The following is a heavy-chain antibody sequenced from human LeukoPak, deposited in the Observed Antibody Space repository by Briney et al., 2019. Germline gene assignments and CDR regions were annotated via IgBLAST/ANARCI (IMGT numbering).Heavy chain of an antibody. CDR3: APRGIRLWFDY. CDR1: GFNFNDFP. CDR2: INSNGGRR. Sequence: GGSLRLSCSASGFNFNDFPMHWVRQAPGKGLEYVAGINSNGGRRNFADSVKGRFTISRDNSKNTLYLQMSSLRAEDTAVYYCAPRGIRLWFDYWGQGTLVTVSS. D-gene: IGHD4/OR15-4a*01. J-gene: IGHJ4*02. V-gene: IGHV3-64*04.